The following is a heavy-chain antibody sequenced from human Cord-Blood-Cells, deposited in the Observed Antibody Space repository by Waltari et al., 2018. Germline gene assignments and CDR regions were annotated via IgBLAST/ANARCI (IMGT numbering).Heavy chain of an antibody. V-gene: IGHV3-73*02. CDR1: GFTFSGSA. D-gene: IGHD5-12*01. J-gene: IGHJ4*02. Sequence: EVQLVESGGRLVQPGGSLKLSCAASGFTFSGSAMHWVRKASGKGLEWVGRIRSKANSYATAYAASVKGRFTISRDDSKNTAYLQMNSLKTEDTAVYYCTRHLRGYDVPFDYWGQGTLVTVSS. CDR3: TRHLRGYDVPFDY. CDR2: IRSKANSYAT.